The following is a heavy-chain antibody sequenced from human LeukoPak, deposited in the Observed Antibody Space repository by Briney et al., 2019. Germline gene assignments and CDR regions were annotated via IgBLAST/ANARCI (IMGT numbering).Heavy chain of an antibody. CDR3: ARDGGDYYDSSGYPFHH. CDR1: GFTFGSYN. CDR2: ISTSSSYI. V-gene: IGHV3-21*01. D-gene: IGHD3-22*01. J-gene: IGHJ1*01. Sequence: PGGSLRLSCAASGFTFGSYNMNWVRQAPGKGLGWVSSISTSSSYIYYADSVKGRFTISRDNAKKSLYLQMNSLRAGDTAVYYCARDGGDYYDSSGYPFHHWGQGTLVTVSS.